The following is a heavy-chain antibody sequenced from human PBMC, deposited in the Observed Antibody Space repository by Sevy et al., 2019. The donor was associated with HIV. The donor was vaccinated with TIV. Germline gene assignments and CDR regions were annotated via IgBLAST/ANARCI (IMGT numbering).Heavy chain of an antibody. CDR2: IYSGGST. CDR3: TRDGLDGYRFFDY. J-gene: IGHJ4*02. Sequence: GGSLRLSCAVSGFSVRDNYMNWVHQAPGKGLEWVSVIYSGGSTYYADSVKGRFTISKDNSKNSLFLQMNSLRAEDTAVYYCTRDGLDGYRFFDYWGQRTPVTVSS. V-gene: IGHV3-66*01. CDR1: GFSVRDNY. D-gene: IGHD5-12*01.